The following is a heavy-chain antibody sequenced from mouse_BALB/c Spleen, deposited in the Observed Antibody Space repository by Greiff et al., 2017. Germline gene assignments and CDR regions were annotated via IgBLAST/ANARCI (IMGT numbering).Heavy chain of an antibody. V-gene: IGHV3-6*02. CDR1: GYSITSGYY. J-gene: IGHJ4*01. CDR3: ARIYRYDDYAMDY. CDR2: ISYDGSN. Sequence: EVKLVESGPGLVKPSQSLSLTCSVTGYSITSGYYWNWIRQFPGNKLEWMGYISYDGSNNYNPSLKNRISITRDTSKNQFFLKLNSVTTEDTATYYCARIYRYDDYAMDYWGQGTSVTVSS. D-gene: IGHD2-14*01.